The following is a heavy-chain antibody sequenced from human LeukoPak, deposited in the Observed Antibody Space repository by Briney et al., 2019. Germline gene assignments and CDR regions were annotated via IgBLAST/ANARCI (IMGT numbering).Heavy chain of an antibody. D-gene: IGHD2-15*01. Sequence: GGSLRLSCAASGFTFSTYSMNWVRQAPGKGLEWVSSISRSGSTKYYADSVKGRFTISRDNAKNSLFLQMNSLRAEDTAVYYCARVLRYCSGGNCYSGGLGYMDVWGKGTTVTISS. J-gene: IGHJ6*03. V-gene: IGHV3-48*04. CDR1: GFTFSTYS. CDR3: ARVLRYCSGGNCYSGGLGYMDV. CDR2: ISRSGSTK.